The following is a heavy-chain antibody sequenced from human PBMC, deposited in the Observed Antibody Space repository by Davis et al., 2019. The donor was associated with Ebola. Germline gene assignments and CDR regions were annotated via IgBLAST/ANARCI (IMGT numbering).Heavy chain of an antibody. D-gene: IGHD2-2*01. Sequence: GESLKISCAASGFTFSSYAMSWVRQAPGKGLEWVSAISGSGGSTYYADSVKGRFTISRDNSKNTLYLQMNSLRAEDTAVYYCARDRRYCSSTSCYHYYYYYGMDVWGQGTTVTVSS. J-gene: IGHJ6*02. CDR2: ISGSGGST. CDR3: ARDRRYCSSTSCYHYYYYYGMDV. V-gene: IGHV3-23*01. CDR1: GFTFSSYA.